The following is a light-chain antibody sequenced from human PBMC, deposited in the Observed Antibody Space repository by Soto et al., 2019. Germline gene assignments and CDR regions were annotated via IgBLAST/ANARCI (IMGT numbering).Light chain of an antibody. V-gene: IGLV1-44*01. CDR3: AAWDASRNGLV. J-gene: IGLJ1*01. Sequence: QSVLTQPPSASGTPGQRVTISCSGSNSNIGSNTVNWYQQLPVTAPTLLIYYDNLRPPGVPDRSSCSKSGTTASLAISGLHSDDEADDYCAAWDASRNGLVFGTGTKLTVL. CDR2: YDN. CDR1: NSNIGSNT.